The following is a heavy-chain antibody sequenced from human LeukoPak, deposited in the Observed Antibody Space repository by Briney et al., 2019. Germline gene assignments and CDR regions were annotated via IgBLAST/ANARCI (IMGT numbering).Heavy chain of an antibody. V-gene: IGHV1-69*13. CDR3: ARDESIAAAGFDY. CDR2: IIPIFGTA. J-gene: IGHJ4*02. CDR1: RGTFSSYA. D-gene: IGHD6-13*01. Sequence: SVKVSCKASRGTFSSYAISWVRQAPGQGLEWMGGIIPIFGTANYAQKFQGRVTITADESTSTAYMELSSLRSEDTAVYYCARDESIAAAGFDYWGQGTLVTVSS.